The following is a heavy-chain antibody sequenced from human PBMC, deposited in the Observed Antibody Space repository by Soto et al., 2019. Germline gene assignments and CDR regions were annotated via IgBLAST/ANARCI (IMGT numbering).Heavy chain of an antibody. CDR1: GGTFSSYA. CDR2: IIPIFGTA. CDR3: ARLRIVGATTGFDY. J-gene: IGHJ4*01. Sequence: GASVKVSCKASGGTFSSYAISWVRQAPGQGLEWMGGIIPIFGTANYAQKFQGRVTITADESTSTAYMELSSLRSEDTAVYYCARLRIVGATTGFDYWGHGTLVTVSS. D-gene: IGHD1-26*01. V-gene: IGHV1-69*13.